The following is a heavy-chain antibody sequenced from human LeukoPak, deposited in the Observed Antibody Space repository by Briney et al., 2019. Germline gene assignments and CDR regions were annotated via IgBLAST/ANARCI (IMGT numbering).Heavy chain of an antibody. Sequence: GGSLRLYCAASGFTFSSYEMNWVRQAPGKGLEWVSYISSSGSTIYYADSVKGRFTISRDNAKNSLYLQMNSLRAEDTAVYYCAGDEGAGWYYYYGMDVWGQGTTVTVSS. CDR1: GFTFSSYE. D-gene: IGHD6-19*01. CDR3: AGDEGAGWYYYYGMDV. V-gene: IGHV3-48*03. J-gene: IGHJ6*02. CDR2: ISSSGSTI.